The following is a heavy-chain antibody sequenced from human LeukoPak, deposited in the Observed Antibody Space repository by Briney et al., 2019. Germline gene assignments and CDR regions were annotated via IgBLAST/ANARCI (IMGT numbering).Heavy chain of an antibody. V-gene: IGHV3-7*01. J-gene: IGHJ5*02. D-gene: IGHD6-6*01. CDR3: ARALRVAARPGGWFDP. Sequence: SGGSLRLSCAVSGFIFSSYWMTWVRQAPGKGLEWVANIKQDGSEKYYVDSVKGRFTISRDNAKNSLYLQMNSLRAEDTAVYYCARALRVAARPGGWFDPWGQGTLVTVSS. CDR2: IKQDGSEK. CDR1: GFIFSSYW.